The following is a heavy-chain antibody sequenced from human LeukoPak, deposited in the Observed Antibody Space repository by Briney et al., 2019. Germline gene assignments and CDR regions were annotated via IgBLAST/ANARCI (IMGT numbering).Heavy chain of an antibody. J-gene: IGHJ5*02. CDR1: GGSISSYY. D-gene: IGHD1-1*01. V-gene: IGHV4-59*01. Sequence: SETLSLTCTVSGGSISSYYWSWIRQPPGKGLEWIGYIYYSGSTNYNPSLKSRVTISVDTSKNQFSLKLSSVTAADTAVYYCARLSANWNDGYNWFDPWGQGNLVTVSS. CDR3: ARLSANWNDGYNWFDP. CDR2: IYYSGST.